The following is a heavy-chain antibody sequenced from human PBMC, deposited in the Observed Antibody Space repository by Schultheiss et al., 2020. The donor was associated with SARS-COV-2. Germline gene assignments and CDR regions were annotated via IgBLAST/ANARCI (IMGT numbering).Heavy chain of an antibody. CDR2: INPNSGGT. CDR3: CIVMVTAIPDFDY. D-gene: IGHD2-21*02. CDR1: GYTFTGYY. J-gene: IGHJ4*02. Sequence: ASVKVSCKASGYTFTGYYMHWVRQAPGQGLEWMGWINPNSGGTNYAQKFQGRVTMTRDTSISTAYMELSRLRSDDTAVYYCCIVMVTAIPDFDYWGQGTLVTVSS. V-gene: IGHV1-2*02.